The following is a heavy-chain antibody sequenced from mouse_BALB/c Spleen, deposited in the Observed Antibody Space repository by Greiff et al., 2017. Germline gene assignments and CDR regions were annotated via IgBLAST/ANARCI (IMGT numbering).Heavy chain of an antibody. D-gene: IGHD2-3*01. CDR1: GYTFTSYW. V-gene: IGHV1-7*01. CDR2: INPSTGYT. Sequence: QVQLKESGAELAKPGASVKMSCKASGYTFTSYWMHWVKQRPGQGLEWIGYINPSTGYTEYNQKFKDKATLTADKSSSTAYMQLSSLTSEDSAVYYCASPGDGYYVYWGQGTTLTVSS. J-gene: IGHJ2*01. CDR3: ASPGDGYYVY.